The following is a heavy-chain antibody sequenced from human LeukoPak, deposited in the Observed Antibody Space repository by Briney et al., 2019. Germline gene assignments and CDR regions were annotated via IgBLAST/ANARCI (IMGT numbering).Heavy chain of an antibody. CDR3: ARDLSRMDTAMDYYYYYGMDV. CDR1: GYTFTGYY. Sequence: ASVKVSCKASGYTFTGYYMHWVRQAPGQGLEWMGWINPNSGGTNYAQKFQGRVTMTRDTSISTAYMELSRLRSDDTAVYCCARDLSRMDTAMDYYYYYGMDVWGQGTTVTVSS. V-gene: IGHV1-2*02. CDR2: INPNSGGT. J-gene: IGHJ6*02. D-gene: IGHD5-18*01.